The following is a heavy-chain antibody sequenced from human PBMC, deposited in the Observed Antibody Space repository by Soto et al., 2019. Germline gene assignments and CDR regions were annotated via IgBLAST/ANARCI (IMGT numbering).Heavy chain of an antibody. CDR2: ISGSGGST. Sequence: PGGSLRLSCAASGFTFSSYAMSWVRQAPGKGLEWVSAISGSGGSTYYADSVKGRFTISRDNSKNTLYLQMNSLRAEDTAVYYCAKDSHTDHYYYYYYYMDVWGKGTTVTVSS. J-gene: IGHJ6*03. CDR3: AKDSHTDHYYYYYYYMDV. CDR1: GFTFSSYA. V-gene: IGHV3-23*01.